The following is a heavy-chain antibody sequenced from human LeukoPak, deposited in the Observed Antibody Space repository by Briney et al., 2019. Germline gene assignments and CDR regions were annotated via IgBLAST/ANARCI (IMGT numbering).Heavy chain of an antibody. Sequence: GGSLRLSCAASGFTVSSNYMSWVRQAPGKGLEWVSVIYGGGSTYYADSVKGRFTISRDNSKNTLYLQLNSLRGEDTAVYYRASQSTVKYYFDYWGQGTLVTLSS. CDR3: ASQSTVKYYFDY. J-gene: IGHJ4*02. CDR2: IYGGGST. CDR1: GFTVSSNY. V-gene: IGHV3-53*01. D-gene: IGHD4-17*01.